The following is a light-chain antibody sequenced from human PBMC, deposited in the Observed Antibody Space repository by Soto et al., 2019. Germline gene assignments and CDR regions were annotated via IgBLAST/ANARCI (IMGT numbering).Light chain of an antibody. CDR3: LQDYNYHLT. V-gene: IGKV1-6*01. CDR2: AAS. CDR1: QGIRND. Sequence: AIQMTQSPSSLSASVGDRVTITCRASQGIRNDLGWYQQKPGKDPKLLIYAASSLQSGVPSRFSGSGSGTDFTLTISSLQPEDFATYYCLQDYNYHLTFGGGTKVEIK. J-gene: IGKJ4*01.